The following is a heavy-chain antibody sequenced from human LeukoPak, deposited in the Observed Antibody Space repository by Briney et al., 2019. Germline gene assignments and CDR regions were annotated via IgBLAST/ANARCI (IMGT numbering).Heavy chain of an antibody. CDR3: AKMKGPGLYYHYSMDV. Sequence: GGSLRLSCAASGFTFTGFAMSWVRQAPGKGPEWVSRIGGSSGSTYYADSVKGRFTISRDNSKKSLYLQMNSLRADDTAVYYCAKMKGPGLYYHYSMDVWGKGTTVIVSS. CDR1: GFTFTGFA. CDR2: IGGSSGST. V-gene: IGHV3-23*01. J-gene: IGHJ6*03.